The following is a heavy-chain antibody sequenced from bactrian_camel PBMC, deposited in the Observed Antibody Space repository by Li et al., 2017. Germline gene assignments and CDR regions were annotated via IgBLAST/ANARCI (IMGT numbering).Heavy chain of an antibody. CDR3: TTRYEFGLGACRGVGGLGF. CDR2: IDSDGDT. D-gene: IGHD1*01. V-gene: IGHV3S55*01. CDR1: GFTRGRYC. J-gene: IGHJ6*01. Sequence: HVQLVESGGGSVQAGGSLTLSCAISGFTRGRYCMAWFHQAPGKVREAVADIDSDGDTTYADSVKGRFTISKDNRKNILYLQMNSLTPGDTAMYYCTTRYEFGLGACRGVGGLGFWGQGTQ.